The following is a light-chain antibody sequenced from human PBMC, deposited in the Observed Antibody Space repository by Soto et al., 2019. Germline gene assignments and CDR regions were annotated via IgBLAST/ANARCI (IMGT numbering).Light chain of an antibody. CDR2: DAS. V-gene: IGKV3-11*01. CDR3: QQRSNWPPIT. J-gene: IGKJ5*01. Sequence: IVLTQSPGTVSLSTGERATLSCRASQSVSSYLAWYQQKPGRAPRLLIYDASNRATGIPARFSGSGSGTDFTLTISSLEPEDFAVYYCQQRSNWPPITFGHGTRLEIK. CDR1: QSVSSY.